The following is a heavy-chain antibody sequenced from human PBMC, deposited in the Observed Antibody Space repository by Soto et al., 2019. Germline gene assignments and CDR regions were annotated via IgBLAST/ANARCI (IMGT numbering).Heavy chain of an antibody. CDR3: LSVFDC. CDR1: ESTFRDPW. CDR2: IKSETDGGTI. V-gene: IGHV3-15*01. D-gene: IGHD6-19*01. J-gene: IGHJ4*02. Sequence: AVRSLRLCCVASESTFRDPWMSWVRQAPGKGLEWVGRIKSETDGGTIDYAAPVEGRFTISRDDSKNTLYLQMNSLKIEDTAVYYCLSVFDCWGQGTLVTVSS.